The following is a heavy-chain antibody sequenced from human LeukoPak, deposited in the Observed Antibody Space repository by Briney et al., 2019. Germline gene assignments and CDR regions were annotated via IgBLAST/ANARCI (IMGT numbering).Heavy chain of an antibody. CDR3: SKDVSSGYYLDH. Sequence: GGALRLSCVGSGCRFSNYAMNWVRQAPGKGLQGVSALSRSGSRTFYADSVKGRFTLSRDNSKNTLYLQMDSLSAEDRASYYCSKDVSSGYYLDHWGQGTLVTVSS. CDR1: GCRFSNYA. J-gene: IGHJ5*02. D-gene: IGHD3-22*01. V-gene: IGHV3-23*01. CDR2: LSRSGSRT.